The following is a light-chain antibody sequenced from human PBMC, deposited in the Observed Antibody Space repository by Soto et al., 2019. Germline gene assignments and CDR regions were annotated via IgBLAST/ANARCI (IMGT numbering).Light chain of an antibody. CDR1: SNDIGAYNF. Sequence: QSALTQPASVSGSPGQSITISCTGTSNDIGAYNFVSWYQQHPGKAPKLMIYDVSNRPSGLSNRFSGSKSGSTASLTISGLQAEDEAYYYCSSSAHSDTHDYVFGTGTKVTVL. CDR2: DVS. V-gene: IGLV2-14*03. CDR3: SSSAHSDTHDYV. J-gene: IGLJ1*01.